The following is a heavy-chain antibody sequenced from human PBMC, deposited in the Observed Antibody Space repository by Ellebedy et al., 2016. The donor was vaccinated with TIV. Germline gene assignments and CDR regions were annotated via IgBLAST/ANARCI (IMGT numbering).Heavy chain of an antibody. CDR2: IYPGDSDT. D-gene: IGHD3-10*01. CDR3: ARHTTYYYGSGSQPGNGMDV. V-gene: IGHV5-51*01. Sequence: GESLKISCKGSGYSFTSYWIGWVRQMPGKGLEWMGIIYPGDSDTRYSPSFQGQVTISADKSISTAYLQWSSLKASDTAMYYCARHTTYYYGSGSQPGNGMDVWGQGTTVTVSS. J-gene: IGHJ6*02. CDR1: GYSFTSYW.